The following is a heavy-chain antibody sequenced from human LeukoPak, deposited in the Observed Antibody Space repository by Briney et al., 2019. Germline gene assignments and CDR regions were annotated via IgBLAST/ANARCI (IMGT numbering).Heavy chain of an antibody. CDR3: ARGTSGA. CDR1: GGSFSGYY. J-gene: IGHJ5*01. D-gene: IGHD3-3*01. CDR2: INHSGST. Sequence: TSSETLSLTCAVYGGSFSGYYWSWIRQPPGKGLEWIGEINHSGSTNYNPSLKSRVTISVDTSKNQFSLKLSSVTAADTAVYYCARGTSGAWGQEPWSPSPQ. V-gene: IGHV4-34*01.